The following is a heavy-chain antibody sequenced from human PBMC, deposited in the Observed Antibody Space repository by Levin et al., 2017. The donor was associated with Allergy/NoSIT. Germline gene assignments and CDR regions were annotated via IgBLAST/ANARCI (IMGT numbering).Heavy chain of an antibody. J-gene: IGHJ4*02. CDR3: AKEGAPVGRTYFDY. Sequence: GGSLRLSCAASGFTFTSFAISWVRQAPGKGLEWVSAISSGGDYIYYGDSVKGRFTVFRDNSKNTVYLQMNSLRAEDTAVYYCAKEGAPVGRTYFDYWGQGTLVTVSS. D-gene: IGHD1-26*01. CDR1: GFTFTSFA. V-gene: IGHV3-23*01. CDR2: ISSGGDYI.